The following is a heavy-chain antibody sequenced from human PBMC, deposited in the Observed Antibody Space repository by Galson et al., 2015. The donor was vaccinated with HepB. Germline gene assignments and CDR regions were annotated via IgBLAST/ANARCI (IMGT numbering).Heavy chain of an antibody. CDR1: GGTFSSYT. D-gene: IGHD5-12*01. CDR3: ARERAGWRISGYALDY. CDR2: IIPILGIA. Sequence: SVKVSCKASGGTFSSYTISWVRQAPGQGLEWMGRIIPILGIANYAQKFQGRVTITADKSTSTAYMELSSLRSEDTAVYYCARERAGWRISGYALDYWGQGTLVTVSS. J-gene: IGHJ4*02. V-gene: IGHV1-69*02.